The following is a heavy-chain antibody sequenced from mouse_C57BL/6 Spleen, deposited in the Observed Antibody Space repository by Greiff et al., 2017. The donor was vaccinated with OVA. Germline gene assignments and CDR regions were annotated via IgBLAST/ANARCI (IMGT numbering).Heavy chain of an antibody. CDR1: GFTFSSYA. CDR3: ARSPGYYGSPYWYLDV. Sequence: EVKLMESGGGLVKPGGSLKLSCAASGFTFSSYAMSWVRQTPDKRLEWVATISDGGSYTYYPDNVKGRFTISRDNAKNNLYLQMSHLKSEDTAMYYCARSPGYYGSPYWYLDVWGTGTTVTVSS. V-gene: IGHV5-4*03. J-gene: IGHJ1*03. D-gene: IGHD1-1*01. CDR2: ISDGGSYT.